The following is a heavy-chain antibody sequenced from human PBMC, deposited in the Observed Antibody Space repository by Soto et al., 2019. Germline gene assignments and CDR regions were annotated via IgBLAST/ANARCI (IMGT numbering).Heavy chain of an antibody. D-gene: IGHD2-2*02. CDR1: GGSISSSSYY. J-gene: IGHJ6*02. CDR2: IYYSGST. CDR3: AARLDYIVVVPAAIMPSYGMDV. Sequence: ETLSLNCTVSGGSISSSSYYWGWIRQPPGKGLEWIGSIYYSGSTYYNPSLKSRVTISVYTSKNQFSLKLSSVTAADTAVYYCAARLDYIVVVPAAIMPSYGMDVWGQGTTVTVSS. V-gene: IGHV4-39*01.